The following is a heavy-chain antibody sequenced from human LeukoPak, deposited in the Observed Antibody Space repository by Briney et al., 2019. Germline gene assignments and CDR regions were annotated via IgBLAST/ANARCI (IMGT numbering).Heavy chain of an antibody. V-gene: IGHV4-34*01. J-gene: IGHJ4*02. CDR3: ARRNGQDIVATFRRRYYFDY. Sequence: SETLSLTCAVYGGSFSGYYWSWIRQPPGKGLEWLGEINHSGSTNYNPSLKSRITISINTFKNQFSLKLSSVTAADTAVYYCARRNGQDIVATFRRRYYFDYWGQGTLVTVSS. CDR2: INHSGST. CDR1: GGSFSGYY. D-gene: IGHD5-12*01.